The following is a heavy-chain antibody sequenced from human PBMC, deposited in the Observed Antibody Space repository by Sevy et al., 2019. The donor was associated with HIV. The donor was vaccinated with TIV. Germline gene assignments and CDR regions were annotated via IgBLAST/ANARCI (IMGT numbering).Heavy chain of an antibody. CDR2: INSSGGST. D-gene: IGHD3-3*01. V-gene: IGHV3-23*01. CDR1: GFTFSSYA. Sequence: GGSLRLSCAASGFTFSSYAMSWVRQAPGKGLERVSGINSSGGSTYYADSVKGRFTISRDNSKNTLYLQMSSLRPEDTAVYFCAKNPVEWLGYNYYYMDVWCKGATVTVSS. J-gene: IGHJ6*03. CDR3: AKNPVEWLGYNYYYMDV.